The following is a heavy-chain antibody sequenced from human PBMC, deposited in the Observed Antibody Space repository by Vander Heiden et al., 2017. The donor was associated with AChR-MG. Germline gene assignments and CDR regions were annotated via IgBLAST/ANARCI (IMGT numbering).Heavy chain of an antibody. CDR1: GFTFSSYG. CDR3: AKEKGPGMDV. Sequence: QVQLVESGGGVVQPGRSLRLSCAASGFTFSSYGMHWVRQAPGKGLEWVAVISYDGSNKYYADSVKGRFTISRDNSKNTLYLQMNSLRAVYYCAKEKGPGMDVWGQGTTVTVSS. V-gene: IGHV3-30*18. J-gene: IGHJ6*02. CDR2: ISYDGSNK.